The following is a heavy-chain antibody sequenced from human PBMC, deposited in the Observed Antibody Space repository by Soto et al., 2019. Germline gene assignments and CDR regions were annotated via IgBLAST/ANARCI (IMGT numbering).Heavy chain of an antibody. CDR1: GGSVSTGSYY. Sequence: QVQLQESGPGLVKPSETLSLTCTVSGGSVSTGSYYWSWIRQPPGKGLEWIGYIYDSGSTNYNPPLKSRVTISVDTSKNQFSLKLNSVTAADTAVYYCARYSSGWYDVSYWGQGTLVTVSS. CDR2: IYDSGST. V-gene: IGHV4-61*01. CDR3: ARYSSGWYDVSY. D-gene: IGHD6-19*01. J-gene: IGHJ4*02.